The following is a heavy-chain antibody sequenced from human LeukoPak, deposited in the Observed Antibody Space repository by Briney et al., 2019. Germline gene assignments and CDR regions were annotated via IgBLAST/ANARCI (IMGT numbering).Heavy chain of an antibody. J-gene: IGHJ4*02. V-gene: IGHV3-11*01. CDR1: GFTFSDYY. D-gene: IGHD6-6*01. CDR3: AGHARGSYLVY. Sequence: GGSLRFSCAASGFTFSDYYMSWIRQAPGKGLEWVSLISSTSPRAISYGDSVKGRFTTSRDDAKDSLFLQMNNLRVEDTAMYYCAGHARGSYLVYWGQGILVTVSA. CDR2: ISSTSPRAI.